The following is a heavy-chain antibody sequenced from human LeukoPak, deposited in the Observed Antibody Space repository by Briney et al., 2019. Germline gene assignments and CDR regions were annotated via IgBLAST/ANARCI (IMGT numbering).Heavy chain of an antibody. V-gene: IGHV4-59*08. D-gene: IGHD4-17*01. CDR2: IYYSGST. J-gene: IGHJ4*02. CDR3: ARHDTGDYGDYLGLFDY. CDR1: GGSISSYY. Sequence: SETLSLICTVSGGSISSYYWSWIRQPPAKGLEWIGHIYYSGSTYYNPSLKSRVTRSVDTSKNQFSLKLSSVTAADTAVYYCARHDTGDYGDYLGLFDYWGQGTLVTVSS.